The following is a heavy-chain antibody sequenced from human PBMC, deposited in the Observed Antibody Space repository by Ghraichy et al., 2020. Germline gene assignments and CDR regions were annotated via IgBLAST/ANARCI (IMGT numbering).Heavy chain of an antibody. CDR2: ITWDGENT. CDR1: GFIFEDYT. CDR3: AKDLTPSCDLWSGSNYYYYGVDV. J-gene: IGHJ6*02. D-gene: IGHD3-3*01. V-gene: IGHV3-43*01. Sequence: GGSLRLSCAASGFIFEDYTMHWVRQAPGKGLEWVSLITWDGENTFYADSVKGRFTISRDNNKNSLHLQMNSLRPEDTALYYCAKDLTPSCDLWSGSNYYYYGVDVWGQGTTVTVSS.